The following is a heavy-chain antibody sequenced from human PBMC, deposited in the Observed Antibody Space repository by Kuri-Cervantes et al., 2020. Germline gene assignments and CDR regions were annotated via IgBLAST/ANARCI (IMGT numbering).Heavy chain of an antibody. CDR3: ARALDYDSSGYRHGYYYYGMDV. CDR1: GFTFSDYY. J-gene: IGHJ6*02. CDR2: ISSSSSYI. Sequence: GESLKISCAASGFTFSDYYMSWIRQAPGKGLEWVSSISSSSSYIYYADSVKGRFTISRDDAKNSLYLQMNSLRAEDTAVYYCARALDYDSSGYRHGYYYYGMDVWGQGTTVTVSS. D-gene: IGHD3-22*01. V-gene: IGHV3-11*06.